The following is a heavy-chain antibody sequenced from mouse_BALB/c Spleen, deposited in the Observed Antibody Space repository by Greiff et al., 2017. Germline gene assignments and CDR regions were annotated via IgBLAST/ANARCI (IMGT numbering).Heavy chain of an antibody. J-gene: IGHJ4*01. V-gene: IGHV5-6*02. CDR2: ISSGGSYT. D-gene: IGHD2-3*01. Sequence: EVMLVESGGDLVKPGGSLKLSCAASGFTFSSYGMSWVRQTPDKRLEWVATISSGGSYTYYPDSVKGRFTISRDNAKNTLYLQMSSLKSEDTAMYYCASRWLLRAMDYWGQGTSVTVSS. CDR3: ASRWLLRAMDY. CDR1: GFTFSSYG.